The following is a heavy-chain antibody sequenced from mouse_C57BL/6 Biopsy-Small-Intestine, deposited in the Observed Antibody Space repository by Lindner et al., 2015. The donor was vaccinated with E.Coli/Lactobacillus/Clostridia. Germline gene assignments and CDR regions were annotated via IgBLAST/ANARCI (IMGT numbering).Heavy chain of an antibody. CDR3: ARSGLRWSFDY. Sequence: VQLQESGAELARPGASMKVSCKASGYSSTNYWMHWVKQRPGQGLEWIGYINPSSGYTEFNQKFKDKATLTADKSSSTAYMRLSSLTSEDSAVYYCARSGLRWSFDYWGQGTTLTVSS. CDR1: GYSSTNYW. D-gene: IGHD2-1*01. J-gene: IGHJ2*01. CDR2: INPSSGYT. V-gene: IGHV1-4*01.